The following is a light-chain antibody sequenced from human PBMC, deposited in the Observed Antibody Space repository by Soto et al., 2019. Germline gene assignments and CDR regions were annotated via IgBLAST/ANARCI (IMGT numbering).Light chain of an antibody. CDR3: QAYDNSRSPWV. CDR2: GND. Sequence: QSVLTQPPSVSGAPGQRVTVSCAGSSSNIGAGYDLHWYQQLPGSAPQLLIYGNDNRPSGVPDRFSGSKSATSASLAITGLQAEDEGAYYCQAYDNSRSPWVFGGGTKLTVL. CDR1: SSNIGAGYD. V-gene: IGLV1-40*01. J-gene: IGLJ3*02.